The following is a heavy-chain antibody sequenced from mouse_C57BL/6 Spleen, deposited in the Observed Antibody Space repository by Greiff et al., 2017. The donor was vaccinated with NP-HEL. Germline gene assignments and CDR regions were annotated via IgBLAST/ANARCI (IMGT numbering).Heavy chain of an antibody. Sequence: QVPLQQPGAELVMPGASVKLSCKASGYTFTSYWMHWVKQRPGQGLEWIGEIDPSDSYTNYNQKFKGKSTLTVDKSSSTAYMQLSSLTSEDSAVYYCARTAQATGAWFAYWGQGTLVTVSA. CDR3: ARTAQATGAWFAY. CDR1: GYTFTSYW. V-gene: IGHV1-69*01. D-gene: IGHD3-2*02. J-gene: IGHJ3*01. CDR2: IDPSDSYT.